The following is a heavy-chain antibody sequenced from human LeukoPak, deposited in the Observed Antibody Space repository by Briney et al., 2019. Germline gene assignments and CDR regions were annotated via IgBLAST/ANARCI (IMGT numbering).Heavy chain of an antibody. CDR3: ASDPGYRGGLVAFDI. CDR2: ISYDGSNK. V-gene: IGHV3-30*03. D-gene: IGHD5-12*01. Sequence: GGSLRLSCAASGFTFSSYGMHWVRQAPGKGLQWVAVISYDGSNKYYADSVKGRFTISRDNSKNTLYLQMNSLRAEDTAVYYCASDPGYRGGLVAFDIWGQGTMVTVSS. CDR1: GFTFSSYG. J-gene: IGHJ3*02.